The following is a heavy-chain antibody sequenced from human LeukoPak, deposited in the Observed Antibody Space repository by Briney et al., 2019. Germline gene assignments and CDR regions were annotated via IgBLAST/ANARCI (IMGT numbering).Heavy chain of an antibody. J-gene: IGHJ4*02. Sequence: SETLSLTCTVSGGSISSSNRWSWVRQPPGKGLEWIGEIYHSGSTNYNPSLKSRVTISVDKSKNQFSLKLSSVTAADTAVYYCARAGIAVAAPGDYFDYWGQGTLVTVSS. CDR2: IYHSGST. CDR3: ARAGIAVAAPGDYFDY. V-gene: IGHV4-4*02. CDR1: GGSISSSNR. D-gene: IGHD6-19*01.